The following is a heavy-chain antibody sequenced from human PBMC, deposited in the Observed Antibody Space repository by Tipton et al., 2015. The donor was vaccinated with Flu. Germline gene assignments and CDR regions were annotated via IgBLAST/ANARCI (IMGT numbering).Heavy chain of an antibody. Sequence: TLSLTCTVSGGSISSYYWSWIRQPPGKGLEWIGYIYYSGSTNYNPSLKSRVTISVDTSKNQLSLKLSSVTAADTAVYYCARDRGIAARPFWFDPWGQGTLVTVSS. CDR3: ARDRGIAARPFWFDP. CDR2: IYYSGST. D-gene: IGHD6-6*01. V-gene: IGHV4-59*01. J-gene: IGHJ5*02. CDR1: GGSISSYY.